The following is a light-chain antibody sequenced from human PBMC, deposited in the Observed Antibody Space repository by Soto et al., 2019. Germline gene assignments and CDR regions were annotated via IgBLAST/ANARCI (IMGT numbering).Light chain of an antibody. CDR1: SSDVGSYNL. V-gene: IGLV2-23*02. J-gene: IGLJ1*01. Sequence: QSVLTQPASVSGSPGQSITISCTGTSSDVGSYNLVPWYQQYPGKAPKLMIHEVSERPSGVSNRFSGSKSGNTASLTISGLQAEDEADYYCCSYAGSSTSLYVFGTGTKVTVL. CDR3: CSYAGSSTSLYV. CDR2: EVS.